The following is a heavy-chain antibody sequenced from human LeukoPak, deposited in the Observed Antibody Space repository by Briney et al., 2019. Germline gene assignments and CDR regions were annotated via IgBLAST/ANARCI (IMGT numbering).Heavy chain of an antibody. Sequence: ASVKVSCEPSGYTFTGYYLYWVRQAPGQGLEYMGWINPETGGTNIAQKFQGRVTMTRDTSISTAYIQISSLTTADTAIYYCVRDRGSNYHLVRLDALAYWGHGTLVTVS. V-gene: IGHV1-2*02. CDR2: INPETGGT. J-gene: IGHJ4*01. CDR1: GYTFTGYY. D-gene: IGHD5-24*01. CDR3: VRDRGSNYHLVRLDALAY.